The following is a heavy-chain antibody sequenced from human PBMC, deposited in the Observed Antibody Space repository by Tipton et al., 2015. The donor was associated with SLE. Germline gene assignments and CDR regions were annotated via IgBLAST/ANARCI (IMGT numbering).Heavy chain of an antibody. CDR1: GGSISSYY. Sequence: TLSLTCTVSGGSISSYYYNWMRQPPGKGLEWIGYISYNGNINYNPSLKSRVIISLHTSKNQFSLRLSSVTAADTAVYYCARDRRRRETYYYGLDVWGRGTTVTVSS. D-gene: IGHD1-26*01. J-gene: IGHJ6*02. CDR2: ISYNGNI. CDR3: ARDRRRRETYYYGLDV. V-gene: IGHV4-59*01.